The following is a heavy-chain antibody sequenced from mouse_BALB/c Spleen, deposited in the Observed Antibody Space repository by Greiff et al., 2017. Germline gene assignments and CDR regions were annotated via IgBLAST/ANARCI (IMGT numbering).Heavy chain of an antibody. CDR1: GFTFSSFG. D-gene: IGHD1-2*01. Sequence: EVHLVESGGGLVQPGGSRKLSCAASGFTFSSFGMHWVRQAPEKGLEWVAYISSGSSTIYYADTVKGRFTISRDNPKNTLFLQMTSLRSEDTAMYYCARELRLRYYYAMDYWGQGTSVTVAS. CDR3: ARELRLRYYYAMDY. J-gene: IGHJ4*01. V-gene: IGHV5-17*02. CDR2: ISSGSSTI.